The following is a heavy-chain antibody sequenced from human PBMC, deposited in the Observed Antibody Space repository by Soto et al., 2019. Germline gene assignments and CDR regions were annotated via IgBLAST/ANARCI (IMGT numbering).Heavy chain of an antibody. CDR3: ARVPRGPYYYYGMDV. J-gene: IGHJ6*02. CDR1: GFTFSSYW. CDR2: IKQDGSEK. V-gene: IGHV3-7*05. Sequence: EVQLVESGGGLVQPXGSLRLSCAASGFTFSSYWMSWVRQAPXKGLEWVANIKQDGSEKYYVDSVKGRFTISRDNAKNSLYLQMNSLRAEDTAVYYCARVPRGPYYYYGMDVWGQGXTVTVSS. D-gene: IGHD3-10*01.